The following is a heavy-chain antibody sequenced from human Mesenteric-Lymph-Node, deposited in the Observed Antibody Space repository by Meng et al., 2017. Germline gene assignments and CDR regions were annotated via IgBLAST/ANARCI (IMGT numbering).Heavy chain of an antibody. CDR2: IVVGSGNT. D-gene: IGHD3-10*01. V-gene: IGHV1-58*01. Sequence: SVKVSCKASGFTFTSSAVQWVRQARGQRLEWIGWIVVGSGNTNYAQKFQERVTITRDMSTSTAYMELSSLRSEDTAVYYCARAVSGGSGSYRWGSHYYYGMDVWGQGTTVTVSS. CDR1: GFTFTSSA. J-gene: IGHJ6*02. CDR3: ARAVSGGSGSYRWGSHYYYGMDV.